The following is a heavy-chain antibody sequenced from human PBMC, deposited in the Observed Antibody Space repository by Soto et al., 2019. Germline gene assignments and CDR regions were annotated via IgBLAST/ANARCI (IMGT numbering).Heavy chain of an antibody. D-gene: IGHD3-10*01. CDR3: AKDRPFRFAGSYYTSLDY. CDR2: INPSVGST. J-gene: IGHJ4*02. V-gene: IGHV1-46*01. CDR1: GYTFTSYY. Sequence: GASVKVSCKASGYTFTSYYMHWVRQAPGQGLEWMGIINPSVGSTSYAQKFQGRVTMTRDTSTSTVYMELNSLRAEDTAVYYCAKDRPFRFAGSYYTSLDYWGQGTPVTVSS.